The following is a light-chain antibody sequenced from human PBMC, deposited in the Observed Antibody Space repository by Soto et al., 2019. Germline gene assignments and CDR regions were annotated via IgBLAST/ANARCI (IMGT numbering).Light chain of an antibody. J-gene: IGLJ1*01. Sequence: QSALTQPASVSGSPGQSITISCTGTSSDVGAYNYVSWYQQHPGKAPKLIIYDVTKRPSGVPDRFSGSKSGNTASLTISGLQAEDEVDYYCCSYAGGYIFVFGTGTKVTVL. V-gene: IGLV2-11*01. CDR3: CSYAGGYIFV. CDR2: DVT. CDR1: SSDVGAYNY.